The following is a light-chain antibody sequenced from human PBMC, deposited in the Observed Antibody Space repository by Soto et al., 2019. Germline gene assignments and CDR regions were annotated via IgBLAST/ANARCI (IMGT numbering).Light chain of an antibody. Sequence: QSALTQPPSVSGSPGQSVAISCTGTSSDVGNYNRVSWYQQPPGTAPKLIIYDVTNRPSGVPDRFSGSKSGNTASLTISGLQADDEADYYCSSYTSSSTYVFGTGTQLTVL. CDR1: SSDVGNYNR. J-gene: IGLJ1*01. CDR2: DVT. V-gene: IGLV2-18*02. CDR3: SSYTSSSTYV.